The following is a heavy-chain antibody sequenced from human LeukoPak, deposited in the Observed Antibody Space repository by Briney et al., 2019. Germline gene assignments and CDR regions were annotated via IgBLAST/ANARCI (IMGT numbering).Heavy chain of an antibody. CDR3: ARELGSGFDI. CDR2: IYYSGST. D-gene: IGHD6-19*01. V-gene: IGHV4-39*07. CDR1: GGSISSSSYY. Sequence: SETLSLTCTVSGGSISSSSYYWGWIRQPPGKGLEWIGSIYYSGSTYYNPSLKSRVTISVDTSKNQFSLKLSSVTAADTAVYYCARELGSGFDIWGQGTVVTVSS. J-gene: IGHJ3*02.